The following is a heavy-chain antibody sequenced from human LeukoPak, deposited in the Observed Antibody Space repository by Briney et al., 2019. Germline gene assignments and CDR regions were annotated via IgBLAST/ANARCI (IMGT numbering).Heavy chain of an antibody. CDR2: ISAYNGNT. CDR3: ARGNGGSYYGTKDY. D-gene: IGHD1-26*01. Sequence: ASVKVSCKASGYTFTSYYMHWVRQAPGQGLEWMGWISAYNGNTNYAQKLQGRVTMTTDTSTSTAYMELRSLRSDDTAVYYCARGNGGSYYGTKDYWGQGTLVTVSS. J-gene: IGHJ4*02. V-gene: IGHV1-18*04. CDR1: GYTFTSYY.